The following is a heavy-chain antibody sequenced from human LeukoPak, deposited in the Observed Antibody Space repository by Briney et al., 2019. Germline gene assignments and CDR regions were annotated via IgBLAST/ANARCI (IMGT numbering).Heavy chain of an antibody. D-gene: IGHD4-23*01. CDR3: ARDYGGHAIFDY. CDR1: GYSISSGDF. CDR2: IYHSGST. V-gene: IGHV4-38-2*01. Sequence: PSETLSLTCVVSGYSISSGDFWGWIRQPPGKGLEWIATIYHSGSTFYNPSLKSRVTISVDTSKNQFSLKLSSVTAADTAVYYCARDYGGHAIFDYWGQGTLVTVSS. J-gene: IGHJ4*02.